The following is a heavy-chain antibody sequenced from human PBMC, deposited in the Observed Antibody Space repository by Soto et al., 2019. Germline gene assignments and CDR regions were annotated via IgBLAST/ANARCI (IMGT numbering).Heavy chain of an antibody. CDR3: ARDAYCGGDCYILYYYYGMDV. Sequence: GGSLRLCCAASGFTFSSYARHGVRQAAGKGLEWVAVISYDGSNKYYADSVKGRFTISRDNSKNTLYLQMNSLRAEDTAVYYCARDAYCGGDCYILYYYYGMDVWGQGTTVTVSS. V-gene: IGHV3-30-3*01. CDR1: GFTFSSYA. D-gene: IGHD2-21*02. J-gene: IGHJ6*02. CDR2: ISYDGSNK.